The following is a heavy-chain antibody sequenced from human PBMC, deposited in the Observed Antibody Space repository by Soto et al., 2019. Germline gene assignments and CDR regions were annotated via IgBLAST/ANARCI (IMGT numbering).Heavy chain of an antibody. CDR2: ITGSGGST. Sequence: EVQLLESGGGLVQPGGSLSLSCAASGFTFSSYAMSWVRQAPGKGLEWVSAITGSGGSTYYADSVKGRFTIPRDNSKNTLYMQMNRLRADDTAVYYCAKVPHRFVVVSAASIDYWGQGTLVTVSS. CDR1: GFTFSSYA. CDR3: AKVPHRFVVVSAASIDY. J-gene: IGHJ4*02. D-gene: IGHD2-2*01. V-gene: IGHV3-23*01.